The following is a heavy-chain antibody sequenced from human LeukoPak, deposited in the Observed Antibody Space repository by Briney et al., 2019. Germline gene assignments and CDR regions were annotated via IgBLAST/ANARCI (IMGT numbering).Heavy chain of an antibody. D-gene: IGHD3-10*01. CDR2: IYSGGST. V-gene: IGHV3-53*01. CDR3: SEMGVRGVL. CDR1: GYTLSSNY. Sequence: GGTLSLSCTASGYTLSSNYMSGVRQAPGKGLEWVSFIYSGGSTYYADSVKGRFTISRDSSKNTLYLQMNSLSAEDTAVYCCSEMGVRGVLWGQGALVTVSS. J-gene: IGHJ4*02.